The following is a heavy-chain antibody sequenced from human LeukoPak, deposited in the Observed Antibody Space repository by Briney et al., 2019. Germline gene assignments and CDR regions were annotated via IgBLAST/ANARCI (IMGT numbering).Heavy chain of an antibody. J-gene: IGHJ4*02. CDR1: GYTFTSYG. CDR2: INPNSDYT. D-gene: IGHD2-21*01. CDR3: AVAPGDY. Sequence: ASVKVSCKASGYTFTSYGISWVRQAPGQGLEWMGWINPNSDYTFYAQKFQGRVTLTRDTSISTVYMELTTLTSDDTALYYCAVAPGDYWGQGTLVSVSA. V-gene: IGHV1-2*02.